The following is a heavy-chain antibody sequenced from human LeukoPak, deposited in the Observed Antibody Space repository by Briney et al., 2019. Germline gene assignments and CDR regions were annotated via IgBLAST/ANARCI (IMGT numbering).Heavy chain of an antibody. CDR2: ISWDGGNT. Sequence: GGSLRLSCAASGFTFDDYTMHWVRQAPGKGLEWVSLISWDGGNTFYADSVKGRFTISRDNSKNTLYLQMNSLRAEDTAVYYCAKDPRGYSYGLDYWGQGTLVTVSS. V-gene: IGHV3-43*01. J-gene: IGHJ4*02. D-gene: IGHD5-18*01. CDR3: AKDPRGYSYGLDY. CDR1: GFTFDDYT.